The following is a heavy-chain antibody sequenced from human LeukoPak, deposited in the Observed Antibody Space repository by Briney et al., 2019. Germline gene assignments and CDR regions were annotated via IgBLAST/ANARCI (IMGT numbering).Heavy chain of an antibody. Sequence: GGSLRLSCAASGFTFSSYWMNWVRQAPGKGLEWVANIKQDGSEKYYVDPVKGRFTISRDNAKNSLYLQMNSLRAEDTAVYYCARLDRAVAGFFDYWGQGTLVTVFS. J-gene: IGHJ4*02. CDR2: IKQDGSEK. D-gene: IGHD6-19*01. V-gene: IGHV3-7*01. CDR1: GFTFSSYW. CDR3: ARLDRAVAGFFDY.